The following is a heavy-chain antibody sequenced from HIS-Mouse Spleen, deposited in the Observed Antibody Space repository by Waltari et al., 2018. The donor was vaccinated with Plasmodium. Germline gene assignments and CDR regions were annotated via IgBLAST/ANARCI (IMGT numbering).Heavy chain of an antibody. J-gene: IGHJ2*01. CDR2: TYYRSKWYN. D-gene: IGHD7-27*01. CDR3: ARVRPHWDQGYFDL. Sequence: WIRQSPSRGLEWLGRTYYRSKWYNDYAVSVKSRITINPDTSKNQFSLQLNSVTPEDTAVYYCARVRPHWDQGYFDLWGRGTLVTVSS. V-gene: IGHV6-1*01.